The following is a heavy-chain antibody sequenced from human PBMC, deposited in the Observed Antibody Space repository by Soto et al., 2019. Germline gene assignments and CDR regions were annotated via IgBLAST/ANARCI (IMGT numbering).Heavy chain of an antibody. CDR2: INSGGRT. CDR1: GFTFSSYT. D-gene: IGHD4-17*01. V-gene: IGHV3-23*01. J-gene: IGHJ4*02. Sequence: EVQLLESGGGLVQPGGSPRLSCAASGFTFSSYTMNWVRQAPGKGLEWVSGINSGGRTYYADSVKGRFTIYRDDSKNTRYRQIINLRTERQAVYYCTNDLRPDGVWDFDYWGQGTLVTVSS. CDR3: TNDLRPDGVWDFDY.